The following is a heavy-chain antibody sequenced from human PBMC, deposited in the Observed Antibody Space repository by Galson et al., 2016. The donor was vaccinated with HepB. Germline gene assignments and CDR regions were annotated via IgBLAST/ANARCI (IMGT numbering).Heavy chain of an antibody. J-gene: IGHJ3*02. CDR3: ARMRAFGI. Sequence: SETLSLTCAVYGGSFSGAYWNWIRQSADKGLEWIGDITHSGSTNYNPSLESRVTISVDTSKNQFSLKLISVTAADTAVYYCARMRAFGIWSQGTMVTVSS. CDR2: ITHSGST. CDR1: GGSFSGAY. V-gene: IGHV4-34*01.